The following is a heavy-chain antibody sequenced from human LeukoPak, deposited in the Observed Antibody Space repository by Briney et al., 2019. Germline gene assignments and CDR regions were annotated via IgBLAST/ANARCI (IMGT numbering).Heavy chain of an antibody. D-gene: IGHD5-18*01. CDR1: GGSISSGGYY. CDR3: ARGSYSYGYKLHGMDV. V-gene: IGHV4-31*03. J-gene: IGHJ6*02. CDR2: IYYSGST. Sequence: PSETLSLTCTVSGGSISSGGYYWSWIRQHPGKGLEWIGYIYYSGSTYYNPSLKSRVTISVDTSKNQFSLKLSSVTAADTAVYYCARGSYSYGYKLHGMDVWGQGTTVTVSS.